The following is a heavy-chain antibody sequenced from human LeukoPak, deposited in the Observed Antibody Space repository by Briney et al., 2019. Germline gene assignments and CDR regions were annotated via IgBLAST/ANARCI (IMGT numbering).Heavy chain of an antibody. V-gene: IGHV3-20*01. CDR2: INWNGGST. CDR1: GFIFSNYG. CDR3: ARLGYGDYISYADY. Sequence: GGSLRLSCAASGFIFSNYGMSWVRQAPGKGLEWVSGINWNGGSTGYADSVKGRFTISRDNAKNSLYLQMNSLRAEDTALYHCARLGYGDYISYADYWGQGTLVTVSS. J-gene: IGHJ4*02. D-gene: IGHD4-17*01.